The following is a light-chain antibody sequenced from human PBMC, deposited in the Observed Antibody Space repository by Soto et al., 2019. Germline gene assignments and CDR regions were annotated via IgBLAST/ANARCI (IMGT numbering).Light chain of an antibody. CDR2: EVS. V-gene: IGLV2-14*01. Sequence: QSALTQPASVSGSPGQSITISCTGTSSDVGGYNYVSWYQQHPGKAPKLMIYEVSNRPSGVSNRFSGSKSGNTASLTISGLQAGDEADYYCSSYTSSTPYVVFGGGTQLTVL. J-gene: IGLJ2*01. CDR3: SSYTSSTPYVV. CDR1: SSDVGGYNY.